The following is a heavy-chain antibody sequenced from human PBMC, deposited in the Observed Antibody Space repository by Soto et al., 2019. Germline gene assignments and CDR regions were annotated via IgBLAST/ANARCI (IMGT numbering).Heavy chain of an antibody. CDR1: GFTFSDYY. V-gene: IGHV3-11*06. CDR3: ARDSSVTPRPLDY. D-gene: IGHD2-8*01. CDR2: ISSSSSYA. J-gene: IGHJ4*02. Sequence: XGSLRLSCAASGFTFSDYYMNWIRQAPGKGLEWVSYISSSSSYAIYADSVKGRFTVSRDNAKNSLFLQMNSLRAEDTAIYYCARDSSVTPRPLDYWGQGTLVTVSS.